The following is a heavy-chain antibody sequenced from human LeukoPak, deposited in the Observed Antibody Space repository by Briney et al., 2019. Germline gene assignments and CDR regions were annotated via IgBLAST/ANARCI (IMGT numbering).Heavy chain of an antibody. D-gene: IGHD7-27*01. CDR3: ARDTRSDNWGLDY. CDR2: IWYDGSNK. V-gene: IGHV3-33*01. J-gene: IGHJ4*02. CDR1: GFTFSSYG. Sequence: GGSLRLSCAASGFTFSSYGMHWVRQAPGKGLEWVAVIWYDGSNKYYADSVKGRFTISRDNSKNTLYLQMNSLRAEDTAVYYCARDTRSDNWGLDYWGQGTLVTVSS.